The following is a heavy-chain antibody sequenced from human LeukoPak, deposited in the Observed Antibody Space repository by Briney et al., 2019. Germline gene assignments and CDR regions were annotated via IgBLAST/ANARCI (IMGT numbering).Heavy chain of an antibody. CDR2: IYYSGST. V-gene: IGHV4-39*01. Sequence: PSETLSLTCTVSGGSISSYYWGWIRQPPGKGLEWIGSIYYSGSTYYNASLKSRVTISVDTSKNQFSLKLSSVTAADTAVYYCASKTYYYGPFDYWGQGTRVTVSS. CDR1: GGSISSYY. CDR3: ASKTYYYGPFDY. J-gene: IGHJ4*02. D-gene: IGHD3-10*01.